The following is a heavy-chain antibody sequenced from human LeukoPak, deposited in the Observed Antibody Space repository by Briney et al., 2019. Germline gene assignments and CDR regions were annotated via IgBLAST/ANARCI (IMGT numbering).Heavy chain of an antibody. J-gene: IGHJ5*02. CDR2: IYYSGST. CDR3: ARGTTHSARDWFDP. CDR1: GGSISSSSYY. Sequence: SETLSLTCTVSGGSISSSSYYWGWIRQPPGKGLEWIGSIYYSGSTYYNPSLKSRVTISVDTSKNQFSLELSSVTAADTAVYYCARGTTHSARDWFDPWGQGTVVTVPS. V-gene: IGHV4-39*07. D-gene: IGHD2-2*01.